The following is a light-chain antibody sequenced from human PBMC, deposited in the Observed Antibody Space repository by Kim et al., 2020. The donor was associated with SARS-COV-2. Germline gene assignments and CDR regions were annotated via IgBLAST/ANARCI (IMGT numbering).Light chain of an antibody. CDR2: GAS. V-gene: IGKV3-20*01. J-gene: IGKJ3*01. CDR3: QQYGSSPLT. CDR1: QSVSSSY. Sequence: SPGERATLSCRASQSVSSSYLAWYQQKPGQAPRLLIYGASSRATGIPDRFSGSGSVTDFTLTISRLEPEDFAVYYCQQYGSSPLTFGPGTKVDIK.